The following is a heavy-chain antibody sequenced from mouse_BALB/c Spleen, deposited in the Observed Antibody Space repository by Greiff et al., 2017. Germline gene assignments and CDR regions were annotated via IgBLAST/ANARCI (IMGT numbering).Heavy chain of an antibody. Sequence: VQLQQPGAELVMPGASVKMSCKASGYTFTDYWMNWVKQRPGQGLEWIGAIDTSDSYTSYNQKFKGKATLTVDESSSTAYMQLSSLTSEDSAVYYCARGGTLYAMDYWGQGTSVTVSS. CDR1: GYTFTDYW. CDR2: IDTSDSYT. J-gene: IGHJ4*01. V-gene: IGHV1-69*01. D-gene: IGHD2-14*01. CDR3: ARGGTLYAMDY.